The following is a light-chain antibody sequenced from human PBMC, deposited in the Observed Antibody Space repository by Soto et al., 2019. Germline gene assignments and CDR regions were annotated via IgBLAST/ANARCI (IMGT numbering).Light chain of an antibody. CDR1: QNIRSY. V-gene: IGKV3-11*01. Sequence: IMMTQSPATLALSPWERATLSCRAGQNIRSYLAWYQQKSGKAPRLLIHDASNRAPGTPARLSGGGSGTDFTLTIRSLEPEDSAVYDCQQRYTWLTFGGGTKVDI. CDR2: DAS. J-gene: IGKJ4*01. CDR3: QQRYTWLT.